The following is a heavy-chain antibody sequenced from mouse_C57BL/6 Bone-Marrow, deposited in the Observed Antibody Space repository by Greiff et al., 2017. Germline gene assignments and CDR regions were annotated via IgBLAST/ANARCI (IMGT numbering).Heavy chain of an antibody. D-gene: IGHD1-1*01. J-gene: IGHJ1*03. V-gene: IGHV6-3*01. Sequence: DVMLVESGGGLVQPGGSMKLSCVASGFTFSNYWMNWVRQSPEKGLEWVAQIRLKSDNYATHYAESVKGRFTISRDDSKSSVYLQMNNLRAEDTGIYYCTVGSSYVGYFDVWGTGTTVTVSS. CDR3: TVGSSYVGYFDV. CDR2: IRLKSDNYAT. CDR1: GFTFSNYW.